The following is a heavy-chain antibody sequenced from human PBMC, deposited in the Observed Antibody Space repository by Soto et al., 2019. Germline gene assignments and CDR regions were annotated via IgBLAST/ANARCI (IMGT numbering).Heavy chain of an antibody. V-gene: IGHV1-69*13. D-gene: IGHD2-2*01. CDR2: IIPFFGSP. J-gene: IGHJ6*02. Sequence: SVKVSCKPSGGTFGSYAISWVRQAPGQGLEWMGGIIPFFGSPNYAQKFQGRVTITADESTSTAYMELTSLRSEDTAVYYCARYRSSTTCRKYHYYGMDVWGQGTTVTVSS. CDR1: GGTFGSYA. CDR3: ARYRSSTTCRKYHYYGMDV.